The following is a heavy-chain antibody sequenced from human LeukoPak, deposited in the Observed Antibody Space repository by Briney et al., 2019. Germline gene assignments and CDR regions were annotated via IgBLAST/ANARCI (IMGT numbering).Heavy chain of an antibody. CDR2: IRFDGSQQ. CDR3: AKGLDYNLDH. J-gene: IGHJ4*02. Sequence: GGSLRLSCGASGFIFRDYGIHWVRQAPGKGLEWVSFIRFDGSQQFYADSVKGRFTISRDNSKNTLYLQMHSLRVEDTAVCYCAKGLDYNLDHWGQGILVSVSS. V-gene: IGHV3-30*02. CDR1: GFIFRDYG. D-gene: IGHD4-11*01.